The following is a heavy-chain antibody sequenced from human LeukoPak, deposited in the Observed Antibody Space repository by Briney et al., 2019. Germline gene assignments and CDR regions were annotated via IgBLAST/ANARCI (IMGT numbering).Heavy chain of an antibody. CDR2: IYAGDSIT. CDR1: GYTFTTYW. V-gene: IGHV5-51*01. D-gene: IGHD3-10*01. CDR3: ARGGTMVRGGIYYFDY. J-gene: IGHJ4*02. Sequence: GESLKISCKCSGYTFTTYWIGWVRQMPGKGLEWMGIIYAGDSITRYSPSFHGQVTFSADKSISTAYLQWSSLKASDTAMYYCARGGTMVRGGIYYFDYWGQGTPVTVSS.